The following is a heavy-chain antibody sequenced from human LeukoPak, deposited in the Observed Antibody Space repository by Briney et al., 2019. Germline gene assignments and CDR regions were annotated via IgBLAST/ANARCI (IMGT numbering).Heavy chain of an antibody. CDR2: IKQNGSEE. D-gene: IGHD1-26*01. CDR1: GFAFSDFW. J-gene: IGHJ4*02. Sequence: GGSLRLSCTASGFAFSDFWMSWVRQAPGKGLEWVANIKQNGSEETYIDSVKGRFIISRDNAKNSLSLQMNSLRGEDTAVYYCADPGVGYWGQGTLVTVSS. V-gene: IGHV3-7*01. CDR3: ADPGVGY.